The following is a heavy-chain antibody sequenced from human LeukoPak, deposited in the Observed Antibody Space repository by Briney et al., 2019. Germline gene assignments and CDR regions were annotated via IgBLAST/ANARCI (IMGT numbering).Heavy chain of an antibody. CDR2: INHSGST. CDR3: ARGSLPGTDDSGGYWFDY. J-gene: IGHJ4*02. Sequence: SETLSLTCAVYGGPFSGYYWRWIRQSPGKGLEWIGEINHSGSTNYNPSLKSRVSISVDTSTNQFSLKLNSVIAADTAVYYCARGSLPGTDDSGGYWFDYWGQGTLVTVSS. D-gene: IGHD3-22*01. V-gene: IGHV4-34*01. CDR1: GGPFSGYY.